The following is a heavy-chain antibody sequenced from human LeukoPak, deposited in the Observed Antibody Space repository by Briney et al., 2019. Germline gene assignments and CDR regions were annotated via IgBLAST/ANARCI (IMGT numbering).Heavy chain of an antibody. V-gene: IGHV1-69*13. CDR3: ARQITMIEGGAFDV. Sequence: GASVKVSCKAFGGTFSSYAISWVRQAPGQGLEWMGGIIPIFGTANYAQKFQGRVTITADESTSTAYMELSSLRSEDTAVYYCARQITMIEGGAFDVWGQGTMVTVSS. CDR2: IIPIFGTA. CDR1: GGTFSSYA. J-gene: IGHJ3*01. D-gene: IGHD3-22*01.